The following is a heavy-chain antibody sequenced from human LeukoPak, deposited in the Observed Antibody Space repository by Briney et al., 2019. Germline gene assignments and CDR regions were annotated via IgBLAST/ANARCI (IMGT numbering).Heavy chain of an antibody. CDR2: ISGSGGST. V-gene: IGHV3-23*01. Sequence: PGRSLRLSCTASGFTFGDYAMSWFRQAPGKGLEWVSAISGSGGSTYYADSVKGRFTISRDNSKNTLYLQMNSLRAEDTAVYYCAKVLTSYWGQGTLVTVSS. CDR3: AKVLTSY. CDR1: GFTFGDYA. J-gene: IGHJ4*02.